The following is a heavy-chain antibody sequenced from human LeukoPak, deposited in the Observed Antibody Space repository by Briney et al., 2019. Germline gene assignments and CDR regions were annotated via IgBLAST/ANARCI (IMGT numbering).Heavy chain of an antibody. CDR1: GFTFSSYW. CDR2: IKQDGSEK. V-gene: IGHV3-7*01. CDR3: ARDGNILTGYRYFDY. D-gene: IGHD3-9*01. J-gene: IGHJ4*02. Sequence: GGSLRLSCAASGFTFSSYWMSWVRQAPGKGLEWVANIKQDGSEKYYVDSVKGRFTISRDNAKNSLYLQMNSLRAEDTAVYYCARDGNILTGYRYFDYWGQGTLVTVSS.